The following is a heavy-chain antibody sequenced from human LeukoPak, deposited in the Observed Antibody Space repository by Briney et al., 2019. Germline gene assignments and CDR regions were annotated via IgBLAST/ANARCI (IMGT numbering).Heavy chain of an antibody. V-gene: IGHV3-9*01. CDR1: GFTFDDYA. CDR3: ARDLRDYYGSGSYIN. Sequence: PGGSLRLSCAASGFTFDDYAMHWVRQAPGKGLEWVSGISWNSGSIGYADSVKGRFTISRDNAKNSLYLQMNSLRAEDTAVYYCARDLRDYYGSGSYINWGQGTLVTVSS. J-gene: IGHJ4*02. CDR2: ISWNSGSI. D-gene: IGHD3-10*01.